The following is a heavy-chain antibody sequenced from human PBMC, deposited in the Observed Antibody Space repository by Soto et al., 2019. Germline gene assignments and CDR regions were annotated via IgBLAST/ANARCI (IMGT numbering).Heavy chain of an antibody. CDR1: GYTFAAYY. J-gene: IGHJ4*01. CDR3: AKDEGGIFDS. V-gene: IGHV1-2*02. D-gene: IGHD3-16*01. CDR2: IFPNSGGST. Sequence: QVQLVQSGAEVKGPGASVKVSCKTSGYTFAAYYIHWVRQAPGQGLEWMGFIFPNSGGSTTSAQQCEGRVTMTRDSSISTAYLELSGLTPYDTAVYYCAKDEGGIFDSWGQGTLVTVSS.